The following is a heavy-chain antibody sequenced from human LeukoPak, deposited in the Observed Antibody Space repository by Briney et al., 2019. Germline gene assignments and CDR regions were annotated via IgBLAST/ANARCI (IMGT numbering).Heavy chain of an antibody. CDR1: GYTFTSYG. CDR2: IIPILGIA. CDR3: ARDSADGGYYRGNFDY. J-gene: IGHJ4*02. V-gene: IGHV1-69*04. Sequence: GASVKVSCKASGYTFTSYGISWVRQAPGQGLEWMGRIIPILGIANYAQKFQGRVTITADKSTSTAYMELSSLRSEDTAVYYCARDSADGGYYRGNFDYWGQGTLVTVSS. D-gene: IGHD3-22*01.